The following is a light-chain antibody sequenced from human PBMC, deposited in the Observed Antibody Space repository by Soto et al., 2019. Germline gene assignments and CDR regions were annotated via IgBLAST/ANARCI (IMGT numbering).Light chain of an antibody. CDR2: GAS. CDR3: QQHSHWPPWT. J-gene: IGKJ1*01. Sequence: EIVLTQSPDTLSLSPGERATLSCRASQSVRSERLAWYQHKRGQAPRLVIYGASSRATGIPARFSGSGSGTDFTLTISNLEPEDFAVYYCQQHSHWPPWTFGQGTKVDIK. CDR1: QSVRSER. V-gene: IGKV3-11*01.